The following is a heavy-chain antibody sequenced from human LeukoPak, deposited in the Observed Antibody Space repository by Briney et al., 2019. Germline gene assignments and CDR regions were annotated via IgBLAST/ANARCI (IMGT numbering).Heavy chain of an antibody. D-gene: IGHD3-10*01. CDR3: ARRLGVETYFDY. Sequence: SETLSLPCSVSGDSISSTGRYCFWDWIRQPPGKGLEWIGTIYHSGTTYYTPALKSRVALSVDTSRNQFSLRLTSVTAADTAVYYCARRLGVETYFDYWGDGILVTVSS. CDR1: GDSISSTGRYCF. J-gene: IGHJ4*01. CDR2: IYHSGTT. V-gene: IGHV4-39*01.